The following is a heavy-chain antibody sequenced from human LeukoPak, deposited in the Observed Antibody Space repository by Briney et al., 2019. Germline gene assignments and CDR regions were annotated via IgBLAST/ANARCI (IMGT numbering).Heavy chain of an antibody. V-gene: IGHV3-23*01. CDR2: ISGSGGST. CDR1: GFTFSSYA. Sequence: GGSLRLSCAASGFTFSSYAMSWVRQAPGKGLEWVSGISGSGGSTYDADSVKGRFTISRDNSKNTLYLQMNSLRAEDTAVYYRAKDLELTLPLRFDYWGQGTLVTVSS. J-gene: IGHJ4*02. D-gene: IGHD1-7*01. CDR3: AKDLELTLPLRFDY.